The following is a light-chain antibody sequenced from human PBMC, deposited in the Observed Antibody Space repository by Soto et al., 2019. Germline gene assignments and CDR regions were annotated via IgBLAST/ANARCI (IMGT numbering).Light chain of an antibody. J-gene: IGKJ2*01. Sequence: DIQMTQSPSILSASVGDRVTITCRASQSVSDWLAWYQQKPGNAPKLLIFEASTLAGGVPSRFSGSGSGTEFTLTFSSLQPDDFAIYYCQHYDSHRRSFGQGTKLEIK. CDR2: EAS. V-gene: IGKV1-5*01. CDR1: QSVSDW. CDR3: QHYDSHRRS.